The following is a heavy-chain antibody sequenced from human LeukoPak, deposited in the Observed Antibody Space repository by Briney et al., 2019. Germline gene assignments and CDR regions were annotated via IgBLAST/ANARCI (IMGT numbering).Heavy chain of an antibody. J-gene: IGHJ5*02. CDR3: AREYYDSSGNWFDP. V-gene: IGHV1-8*02. CDR2: MNPNSGNT. Sequence: GASVKVSCKASGGTFSSYAISWVRQATGQGLEWMGWMNPNSGNTGYAQKFQGRVTMTRNTSISTAYMELSSLRSEDTAVYYCAREYYDSSGNWFDPWGQGTLVTVSS. CDR1: GGTFSSYA. D-gene: IGHD3-22*01.